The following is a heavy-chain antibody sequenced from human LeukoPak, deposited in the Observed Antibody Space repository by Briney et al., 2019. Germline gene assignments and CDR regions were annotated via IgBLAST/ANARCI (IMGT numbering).Heavy chain of an antibody. J-gene: IGHJ4*02. Sequence: GGSLRLSCVASGFTFSNFWMNWVRQAPGKGLEWVANIKQDGSEKYYVDSVKGRFTISRDNAKNSLYLQMNSLRAEDTAVYYCARDSNRGYFDYWGQGTLVTVSS. CDR1: GFTFSNFW. CDR3: ARDSNRGYFDY. CDR2: IKQDGSEK. V-gene: IGHV3-7*01. D-gene: IGHD3-16*02.